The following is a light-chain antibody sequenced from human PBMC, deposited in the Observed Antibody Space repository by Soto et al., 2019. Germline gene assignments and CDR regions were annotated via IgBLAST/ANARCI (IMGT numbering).Light chain of an antibody. CDR1: QRISSF. V-gene: IGKV1-39*01. J-gene: IGKJ5*01. CDR3: QQYNSYPWT. Sequence: DIHMTQSPSSLSASVGDRVAITCQASQRISSFLNWYQQKKGKAPKILIYAASTLQSGVPSRFSGSGSGTAFTLTISSLQPEDFETYYCQQYNSYPWTFGQGTRLEIK. CDR2: AAS.